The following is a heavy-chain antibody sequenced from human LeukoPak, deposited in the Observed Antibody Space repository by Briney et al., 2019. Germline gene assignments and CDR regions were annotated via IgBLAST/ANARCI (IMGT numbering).Heavy chain of an antibody. Sequence: AGRSLRLSCAASGFTFSNYGMHWVRQAPGKGLEWVAVISSDGSNKYYSDSVKGRFTISRGNSKNSLYLQMNSLRAEDTAVYYCAKGPDYGDFYFDYWGQGTLVTVSS. CDR2: ISSDGSNK. J-gene: IGHJ4*02. D-gene: IGHD4-17*01. CDR3: AKGPDYGDFYFDY. CDR1: GFTFSNYG. V-gene: IGHV3-30*18.